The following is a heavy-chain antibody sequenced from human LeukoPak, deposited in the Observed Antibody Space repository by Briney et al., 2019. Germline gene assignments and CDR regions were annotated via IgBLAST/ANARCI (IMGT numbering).Heavy chain of an antibody. Sequence: GGSLRLSCAASGFTFSSHSMNWVRQAPAKGLEWVSSISSSSSYIYYADSVKGRFTISRDNAKNSLYLQMNSLRAEDTAVYYCARDQVGVGATWGQGTLVTVSS. D-gene: IGHD1-26*01. CDR3: ARDQVGVGAT. V-gene: IGHV3-21*01. J-gene: IGHJ4*02. CDR1: GFTFSSHS. CDR2: ISSSSSYI.